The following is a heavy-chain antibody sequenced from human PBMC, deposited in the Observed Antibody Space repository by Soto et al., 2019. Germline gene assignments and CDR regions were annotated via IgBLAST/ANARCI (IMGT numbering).Heavy chain of an antibody. V-gene: IGHV3-33*01. Sequence: GSLRLSCAMSGFIFSDCAMHWVRQAPGKGLEWVAVIWHDGKNKYYVDSVKGRFTISKDDSKNTLYLQMNSLRAEDTAVYYCMRGTHYYFGVGDYWGQGARVTVSS. CDR1: GFIFSDCA. CDR2: IWHDGKNK. J-gene: IGHJ4*02. D-gene: IGHD3-10*01. CDR3: MRGTHYYFGVGDY.